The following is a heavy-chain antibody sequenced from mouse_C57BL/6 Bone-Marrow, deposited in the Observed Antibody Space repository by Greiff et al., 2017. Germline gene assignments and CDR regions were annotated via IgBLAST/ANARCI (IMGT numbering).Heavy chain of an antibody. D-gene: IGHD2-3*01. J-gene: IGHJ2*01. Sequence: VQLQQSGPELVKPGASVKISCKASGYAFSSSWMNWVKQRPGKGLEWIGRIYPGDGDTNYNGKFKGKATLTADKSSSTAYMQLSSLTSEDSAVYFCARNGYFLFDDWGQGTTLTVSS. V-gene: IGHV1-82*01. CDR2: IYPGDGDT. CDR1: GYAFSSSW. CDR3: ARNGYFLFDD.